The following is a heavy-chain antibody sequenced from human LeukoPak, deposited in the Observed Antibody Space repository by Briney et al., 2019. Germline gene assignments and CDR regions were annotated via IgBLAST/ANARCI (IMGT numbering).Heavy chain of an antibody. CDR3: ARSYYYDSSGYPRAIDY. V-gene: IGHV1-69*04. CDR2: IIPILGIA. CDR1: GGTFISYA. J-gene: IGHJ4*02. Sequence: SVKVSCKASGGTFISYAISWVRQAPGQGLEWMGRIIPILGIANYAQKFQGRVTITADKSTSTAYMELSSLRSEDTAVYYCARSYYYDSSGYPRAIDYWGQGTLVTVSS. D-gene: IGHD3-22*01.